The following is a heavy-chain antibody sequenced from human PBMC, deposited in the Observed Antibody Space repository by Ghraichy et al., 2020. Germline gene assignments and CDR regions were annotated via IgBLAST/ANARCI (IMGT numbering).Heavy chain of an antibody. V-gene: IGHV3-23*01. J-gene: IGHJ5*02. CDR3: AKDSVSSSGYFNWFDP. CDR2: ISGSGGST. D-gene: IGHD3-22*01. Sequence: GESLNISCAASGFTFSSYAMSWVRQAPGKGLEWVSAISGSGGSTYYADSVKGRFTISRDNSKNTLYLQMNSLRAEDTAVYYCAKDSVSSSGYFNWFDPWGQGTLVTVSS. CDR1: GFTFSSYA.